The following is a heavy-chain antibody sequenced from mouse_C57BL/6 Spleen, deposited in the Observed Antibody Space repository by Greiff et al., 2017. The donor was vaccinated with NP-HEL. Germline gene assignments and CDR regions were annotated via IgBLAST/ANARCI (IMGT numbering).Heavy chain of an antibody. CDR1: GYTFTSYW. CDR3: ARWFITTVVATRYFDV. CDR2: INPSNGCT. Sequence: QVQLQQPGTELVKPGASVKLSCKASGYTFTSYWMHWVKQRPGQGLEWIGNINPSNGCTNYNEKFKSKATLTVDKSSSTAYMQLSSLTSEDSAVYYCARWFITTVVATRYFDVWGTGTTVTVSS. D-gene: IGHD1-1*01. V-gene: IGHV1-53*01. J-gene: IGHJ1*03.